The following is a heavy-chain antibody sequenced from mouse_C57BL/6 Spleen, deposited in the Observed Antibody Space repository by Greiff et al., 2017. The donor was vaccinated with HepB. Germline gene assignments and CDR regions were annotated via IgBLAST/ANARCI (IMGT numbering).Heavy chain of an antibody. D-gene: IGHD4-1*01. Sequence: EVMLVESEGGLVQPGRSMKLSCTASGFTFSDYYMAWVRQVPEKGLEWVANINYDGSSTYYLDSLKSRFIISRDNAKNILYLQMSSLKSEDTATYYCAREVNWYYFDYWGQGTTLTVSS. J-gene: IGHJ2*01. CDR3: AREVNWYYFDY. V-gene: IGHV5-16*01. CDR1: GFTFSDYY. CDR2: INYDGSST.